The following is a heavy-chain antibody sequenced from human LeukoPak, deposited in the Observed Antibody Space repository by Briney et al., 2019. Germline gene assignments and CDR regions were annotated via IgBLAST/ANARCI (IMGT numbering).Heavy chain of an antibody. CDR3: AKDSYSHNGIYNALDI. CDR2: ISGSGGST. D-gene: IGHD2-8*01. J-gene: IGHJ3*02. Sequence: GGSLRLSCAASGFTFSSYAMSWVRQAPGKGLEWVSAISGSGGSTYYADSVKGRFTISRDNSKNTLFLQMNSLRAEDTAIYYCAKDSYSHNGIYNALDIWGQGTKVTVSS. V-gene: IGHV3-23*01. CDR1: GFTFSSYA.